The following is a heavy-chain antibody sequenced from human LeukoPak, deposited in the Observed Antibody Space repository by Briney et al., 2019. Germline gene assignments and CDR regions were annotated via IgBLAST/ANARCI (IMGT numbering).Heavy chain of an antibody. J-gene: IGHJ4*02. D-gene: IGHD2-2*01. V-gene: IGHV3-48*03. CDR1: GFTFSTYE. Sequence: PGGSLRLSCAASGFTFSTYEMNWVRQAPGKGLEWVSYISSSGSTIYYADSVKGRVTISRDNAKNSLYLQMNSLRAEDTAVYYCARRYCSSTSCLLDYWGQGTLVTVSS. CDR2: ISSSGSTI. CDR3: ARRYCSSTSCLLDY.